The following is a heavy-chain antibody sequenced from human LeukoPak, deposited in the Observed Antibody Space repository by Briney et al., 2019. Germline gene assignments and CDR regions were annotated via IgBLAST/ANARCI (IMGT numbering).Heavy chain of an antibody. CDR3: ASTGYCIGGSCYSNYFDH. CDR2: INHSGST. D-gene: IGHD2-15*01. J-gene: IGHJ4*02. CDR1: GGSFSGYY. Sequence: PSETLSLTCAVYGGSFSGYYWSWIRQPPGKGLEWIGEINHSGSTNYNPSLKSRVTISVDTTKNQVSLKLSSVSAADTAVYYCASTGYCIGGSCYSNYFDHWGQGTLVTVSS. V-gene: IGHV4-34*01.